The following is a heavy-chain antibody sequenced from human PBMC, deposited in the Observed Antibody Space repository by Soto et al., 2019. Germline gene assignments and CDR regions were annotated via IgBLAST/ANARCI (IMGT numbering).Heavy chain of an antibody. J-gene: IGHJ1*01. Sequence: GGSLRLSCAASGFTFSSYSMNWVRQAPGKGLEWVSYISSSSSTIYYADSVKGRFTISRDNAKNSLYLQMNSLRDEDTAVYYCASPLSIAAAGTNAEYFQHCGQGTLVTVSS. CDR3: ASPLSIAAAGTNAEYFQH. V-gene: IGHV3-48*02. CDR2: ISSSSSTI. CDR1: GFTFSSYS. D-gene: IGHD6-13*01.